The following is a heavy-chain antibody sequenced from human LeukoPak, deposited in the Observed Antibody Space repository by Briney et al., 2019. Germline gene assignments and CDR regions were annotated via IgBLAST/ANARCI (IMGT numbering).Heavy chain of an antibody. D-gene: IGHD3-10*01. CDR2: ISYDGSNK. J-gene: IGHJ6*02. CDR3: ARERDYYGSGIYGMDV. CDR1: GFTFSSYG. V-gene: IGHV3-30*03. Sequence: GGSLRLSCAASGFTFSSYGMHWVRQAPGKGLEWVAVISYDGSNKYYADSVKGRFTISRDNAKNSLYLQMNSLRAEDTAVYYCARERDYYGSGIYGMDVWGQGTTVTVSS.